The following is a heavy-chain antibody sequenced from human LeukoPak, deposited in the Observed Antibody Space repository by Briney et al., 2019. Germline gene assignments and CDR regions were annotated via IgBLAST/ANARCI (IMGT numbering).Heavy chain of an antibody. D-gene: IGHD5-12*01. Sequence: GGSLRPSCAASGFTFSSYSMNWVRQAPGKGLEWVSSISSSSSYIYYADSVKGRFTISRDNAKNSLYLQMNSLRAEDTAVYYCARDAWDSGYDIPSGMDVWGKGTTVTVSS. J-gene: IGHJ6*04. V-gene: IGHV3-21*01. CDR3: ARDAWDSGYDIPSGMDV. CDR2: ISSSSSYI. CDR1: GFTFSSYS.